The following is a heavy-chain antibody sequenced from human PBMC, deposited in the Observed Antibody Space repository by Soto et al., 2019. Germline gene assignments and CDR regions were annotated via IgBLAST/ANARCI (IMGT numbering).Heavy chain of an antibody. CDR1: AGSIGSGGYS. V-gene: IGHV4-30-2*01. J-gene: IGHJ3*02. CDR3: ARVRMVYDSSGYYPNDAFDI. CDR2: IYHSGST. Sequence: SETLSLTCAVSAGSIGSGGYSWSWIRQPPGKGLEWIGYIYHSGSTYYNPSLKSRVTISVDRSKNQFSLKLSSVTAADTAVYYCARVRMVYDSSGYYPNDAFDIWGQGTMVTVSS. D-gene: IGHD3-22*01.